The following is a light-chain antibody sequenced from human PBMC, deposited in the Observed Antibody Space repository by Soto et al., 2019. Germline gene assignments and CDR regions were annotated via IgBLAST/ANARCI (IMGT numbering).Light chain of an antibody. J-gene: IGKJ1*01. Sequence: DIQMTQAASTLSASVGDRVTITCRASQTISNWLAWYQQKPGKAPKLLIYDASSLEGGVPSRFSGSGSGTEFTLTLSSLQPDDFATYYCQQYYSYWTFGQGTKVDIK. CDR1: QTISNW. CDR2: DAS. CDR3: QQYYSYWT. V-gene: IGKV1-5*01.